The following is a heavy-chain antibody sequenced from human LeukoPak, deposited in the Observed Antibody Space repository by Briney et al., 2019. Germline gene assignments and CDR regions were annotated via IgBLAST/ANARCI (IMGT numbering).Heavy chain of an antibody. D-gene: IGHD5-12*01. Sequence: GGSLRLSCAASGFTFSSYDMHWVRQATGKGLEWVSAIGTAGDPYYPGSVKGRFTISRENVKNSLYLQMNSLRAGDTAVYYCARGLRHGDYYYYGMDVWGKGTTVTVSS. CDR1: GFTFSSYD. CDR2: IGTAGDP. V-gene: IGHV3-13*05. CDR3: ARGLRHGDYYYYGMDV. J-gene: IGHJ6*04.